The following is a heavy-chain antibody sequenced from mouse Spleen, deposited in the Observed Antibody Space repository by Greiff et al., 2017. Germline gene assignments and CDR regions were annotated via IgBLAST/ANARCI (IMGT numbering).Heavy chain of an antibody. Sequence: VQLKQSVAELVRPGASVKLSCTASGFNIKNTYMHWVKQRPEQGLEWIGRIDPANGNTKYVPKFQGKATITANTSSNTAYLQLSSLTSEDTAIYYCARWVRQGYDYAMDYWGQGTSVTVSS. J-gene: IGHJ4*01. CDR1: GFNIKNTY. CDR2: IDPANGNT. CDR3: ARWVRQGYDYAMDY. V-gene: IGHV14-3*01. D-gene: IGHD2-14*01.